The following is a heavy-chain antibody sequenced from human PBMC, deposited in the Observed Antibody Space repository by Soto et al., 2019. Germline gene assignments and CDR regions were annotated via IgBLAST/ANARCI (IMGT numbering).Heavy chain of an antibody. CDR3: AKGRLRGLNNGNFDS. V-gene: IGHV3-48*01. CDR1: GFTFSSYS. CDR2: ISSSSSTI. Sequence: VGSLRLSCAASGFTFSSYSMNWVRQAPGKGLEWVSYISSSSSTIYYADSVKGRFIISKDNSQNTLSLEMHSLRVEDTGVYYCAKGRLRGLNNGNFDSWGQGTLVTVSS. D-gene: IGHD1-20*01. J-gene: IGHJ4*02.